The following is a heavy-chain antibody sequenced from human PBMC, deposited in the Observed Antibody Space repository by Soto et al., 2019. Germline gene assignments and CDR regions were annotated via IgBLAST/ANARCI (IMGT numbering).Heavy chain of an antibody. V-gene: IGHV1-69*04. J-gene: IGHJ4*02. CDR2: IIPILGIA. D-gene: IGHD5-12*01. CDR1: GGTFSSYT. Sequence: ASVKVSCKASGGTFSSYTISWVRQAPGQGLEWMGRIIPILGIANYAQKFQGRVTITADKSTSTAYMELSSLRSEDTAVYYCARDKREYSGYSAYWGQGTLVTVSS. CDR3: ARDKREYSGYSAY.